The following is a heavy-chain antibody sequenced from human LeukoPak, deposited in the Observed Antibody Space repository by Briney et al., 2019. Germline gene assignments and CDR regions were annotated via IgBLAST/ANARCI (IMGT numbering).Heavy chain of an antibody. Sequence: PGGCLRPSCAASGFTFSSYAMSWVRQAPGKGLEWVSAISGSGGSTYYADSVKGRFTISRDNSKNTLYLQMNSLRAEDTAVYYCARGYYYGSGSHFDYWGQGTLVTVSS. D-gene: IGHD3-10*01. V-gene: IGHV3-23*01. CDR3: ARGYYYGSGSHFDY. J-gene: IGHJ4*02. CDR1: GFTFSSYA. CDR2: ISGSGGST.